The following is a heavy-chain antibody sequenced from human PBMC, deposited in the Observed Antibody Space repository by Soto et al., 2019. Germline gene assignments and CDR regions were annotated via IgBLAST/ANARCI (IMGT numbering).Heavy chain of an antibody. CDR1: GFPFSTYA. CDR2: ISANGGTI. CDR3: AKSLLRKVIPDY. Sequence: EVQLLESGGGLVQPGGSLRLSCAASGFPFSTYAMTWVRQAPGKGLEWVSTISANGGTIYYADAVKGRFTISRDNSKNTLDLQINSLRADDAAIYYYAKSLLRKVIPDYWGQGTLVTVSS. D-gene: IGHD2-21*01. V-gene: IGHV3-23*01. J-gene: IGHJ4*01.